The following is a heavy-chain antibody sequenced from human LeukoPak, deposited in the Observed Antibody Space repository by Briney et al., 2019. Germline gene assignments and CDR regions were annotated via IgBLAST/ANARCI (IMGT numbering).Heavy chain of an antibody. CDR2: VNEDGSAK. Sequence: GGSLRLSCVVSGLTFSNYWMIWVRQAPGKGLESVAIVNEDGSAKYYLDSVKGRFTISRDNARNSLYLEMNSLRVEDTAEYYCARDYWRSIDHWGQGTLVTVSS. CDR3: ARDYWRSIDH. D-gene: IGHD1-1*01. CDR1: GLTFSNYW. J-gene: IGHJ4*02. V-gene: IGHV3-7*01.